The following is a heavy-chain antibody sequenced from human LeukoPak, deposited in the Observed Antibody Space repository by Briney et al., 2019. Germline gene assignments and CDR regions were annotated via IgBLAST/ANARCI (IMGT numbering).Heavy chain of an antibody. CDR2: ISGSGDIT. CDR3: AKLGDYYGSGTYSRFDS. Sequence: GGSLRLSCAASGFTFSSYAMSWVRQTPGKGLGWVSVISGSGDITYYADSVKGRFTISRDNSKNTLYLQMSSLRAEDTALYYCAKLGDYYGSGTYSRFDSWGQGALVTVSS. D-gene: IGHD3-10*01. CDR1: GFTFSSYA. V-gene: IGHV3-23*01. J-gene: IGHJ4*02.